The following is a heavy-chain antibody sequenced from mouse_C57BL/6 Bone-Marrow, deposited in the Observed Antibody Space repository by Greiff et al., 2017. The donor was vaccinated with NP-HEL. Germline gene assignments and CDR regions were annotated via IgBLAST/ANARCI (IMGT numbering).Heavy chain of an antibody. CDR3: TASGRSPYAMDN. Sequence: VHVKQSGAELVRPGASVKLSCTVSGFNIKDDDMHWVQQRPEQGLEWIGWIDPENGDIEYASKFQGKATITADTSSNTAYLQLSSLTSEDTAVYYCTASGRSPYAMDNWGQGTSVTVSS. V-gene: IGHV14-4*01. CDR2: IDPENGDI. J-gene: IGHJ4*01. D-gene: IGHD1-1*01. CDR1: GFNIKDDD.